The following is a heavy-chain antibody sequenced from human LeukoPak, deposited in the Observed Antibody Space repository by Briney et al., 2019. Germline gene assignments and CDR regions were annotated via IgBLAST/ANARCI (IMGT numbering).Heavy chain of an antibody. CDR3: AKLGGEYSFRSYFDY. D-gene: IGHD6-6*01. V-gene: IGHV3-23*01. CDR2: ISGSGGST. CDR1: GFTFSSYA. Sequence: GGSLRLSCAASGFTFSSYAMSWVRQAPGKGLEWVSAISGSGGSTYYADSVKGRFTISRDNSKNTLYLQMNSLRAEGTAVYYCAKLGGEYSFRSYFDYWGQGTLVTVSS. J-gene: IGHJ4*02.